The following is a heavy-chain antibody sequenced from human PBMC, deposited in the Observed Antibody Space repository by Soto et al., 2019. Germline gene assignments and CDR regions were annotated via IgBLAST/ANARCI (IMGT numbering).Heavy chain of an antibody. D-gene: IGHD2-2*01. Sequence: GGSLRLSCAASGFTFSSYAMSWVRQAPGKGLEWVSAISGSGSSTNYADSVKGRFTISRDNAKNTLYLQMNSLRAEDTAVYYCARVVVPAASYYYYGMDVWGQGTTVTVSS. CDR2: ISGSGSST. CDR3: ARVVVPAASYYYYGMDV. V-gene: IGHV3-23*01. J-gene: IGHJ6*02. CDR1: GFTFSSYA.